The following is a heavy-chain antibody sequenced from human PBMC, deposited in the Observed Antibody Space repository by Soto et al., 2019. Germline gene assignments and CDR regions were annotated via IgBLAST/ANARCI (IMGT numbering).Heavy chain of an antibody. CDR3: ASPNMADYAFDI. J-gene: IGHJ3*02. V-gene: IGHV4-59*08. CDR2: IYYSGST. D-gene: IGHD2-8*01. CDR1: GGSISSYY. Sequence: QVQLQESCPGLVKPSETLSLTCTVSGGSISSYYWSWIRQPPGKGLEWIGYIYYSGSTNYNPSLKSRVTISVDTSKNQFSLKLSSVTAADTAVYYCASPNMADYAFDIWGQGTMVTVSS.